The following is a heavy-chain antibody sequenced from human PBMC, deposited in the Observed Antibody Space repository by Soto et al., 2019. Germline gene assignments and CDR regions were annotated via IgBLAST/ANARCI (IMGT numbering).Heavy chain of an antibody. J-gene: IGHJ5*02. Sequence: QITLKESGPTLVKPTQTLTLTCTFSGFSLSSTEVGVGWIRQPPGKALEWLALIYWNDYKYYNPSLKSRLTVTKDTSKNQVVLTMTNMDPVDTGTYYCAHSAPVYDDFWSDYLSTGFDPWGQGTLVTVSS. CDR1: GFSLSSTEVG. CDR2: IYWNDYK. D-gene: IGHD3-3*01. CDR3: AHSAPVYDDFWSDYLSTGFDP. V-gene: IGHV2-5*01.